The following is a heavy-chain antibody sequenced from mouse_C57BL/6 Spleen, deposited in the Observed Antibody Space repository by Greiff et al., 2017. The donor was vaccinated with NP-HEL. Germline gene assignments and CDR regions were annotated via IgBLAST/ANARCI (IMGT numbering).Heavy chain of an antibody. CDR3: ARTGTDAMDY. CDR2: INPSSGYT. D-gene: IGHD4-1*01. CDR1: GYTFTSYW. V-gene: IGHV1-7*01. Sequence: VQLQQSGAELAKPGASVKLSCKASGYTFTSYWMHWVKQRPGQGLEWIGYINPSSGYTKYNQKFKDKATLTADTSSSTAYMQLSSLTYEDSAVYYCARTGTDAMDYWGQGTSVTVSS. J-gene: IGHJ4*01.